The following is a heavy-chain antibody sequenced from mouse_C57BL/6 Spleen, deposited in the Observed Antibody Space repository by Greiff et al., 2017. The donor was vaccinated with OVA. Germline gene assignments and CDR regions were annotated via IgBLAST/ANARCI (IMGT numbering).Heavy chain of an antibody. CDR3: TRRVGSRYFDV. CDR1: GYTFTDYE. CDR2: LDPETGGT. Sequence: QVQLQQSGAELVRPGASVTLSCKASGYTFTDYEMHWVKQTPVHGLEWIGALDPETGGTAYNQKFKGKAILTADKSSSTAYRELRRLTSEDSAVYYCTRRVGSRYFDVWGTGTTVTVSS. V-gene: IGHV1-15*01. D-gene: IGHD1-1*01. J-gene: IGHJ1*03.